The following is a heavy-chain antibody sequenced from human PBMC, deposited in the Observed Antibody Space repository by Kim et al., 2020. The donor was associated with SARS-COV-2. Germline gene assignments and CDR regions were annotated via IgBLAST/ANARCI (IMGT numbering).Heavy chain of an antibody. CDR3: AISSNYYYYYYMDV. D-gene: IGHD2-2*01. Sequence: AQKFQGRVTMTEDTSTDTAYMELSSLRSEDTAVYYCAISSNYYYYYYMDVWGKGTTVTVSS. J-gene: IGHJ6*03. V-gene: IGHV1-24*01.